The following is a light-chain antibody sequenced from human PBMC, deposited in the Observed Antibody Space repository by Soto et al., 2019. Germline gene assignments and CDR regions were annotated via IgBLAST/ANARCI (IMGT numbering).Light chain of an antibody. CDR1: QSVSSNY. Sequence: EIVLTQSPGTLSLSPGDRGTISCRASQSVSSNYLAWYQQQRDQATRLIIYGAFLMASGIPDRCSGSGSGTDFTLTISRLEPEDFAVYYCLYYGSSPWTFGPGTKVDIK. V-gene: IGKV3-20*01. J-gene: IGKJ1*01. CDR2: GAF. CDR3: LYYGSSPWT.